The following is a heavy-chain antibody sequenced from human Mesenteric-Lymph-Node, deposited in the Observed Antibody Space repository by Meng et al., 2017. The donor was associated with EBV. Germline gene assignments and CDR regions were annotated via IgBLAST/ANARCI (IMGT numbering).Heavy chain of an antibody. V-gene: IGHV3-21*02. CDR3: ARFSSTSEVDY. D-gene: IGHD2-2*01. J-gene: IGHJ4*02. Sequence: EVQLVESGGGLVKHGGSLRLSCAASGFTFSSYKMHWVRQAPGKGLEWVSSISSTSYYIYYADSVQGRFTISRDNAENSLYLQMNSLRAEDTAVYYCARFSSTSEVDYWGPGTMVTVSS. CDR2: ISSTSYYI. CDR1: GFTFSSYK.